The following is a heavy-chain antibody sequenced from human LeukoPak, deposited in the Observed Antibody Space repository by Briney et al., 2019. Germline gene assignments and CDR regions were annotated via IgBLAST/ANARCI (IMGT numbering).Heavy chain of an antibody. CDR2: ITDNAVTT. V-gene: IGHV3-23*01. Sequence: GGSLRLSCTGSGFTFNTYGMGWVRQAPGKGLEWVSAITDNAVTTYYAGSVRGRFTISRDNSKNTLYLQMNSLRAEDTALYYCAKAPPYSSGWFQYYFDYWGQGTLVTVSS. CDR3: AKAPPYSSGWFQYYFDY. D-gene: IGHD6-19*01. CDR1: GFTFNTYG. J-gene: IGHJ4*02.